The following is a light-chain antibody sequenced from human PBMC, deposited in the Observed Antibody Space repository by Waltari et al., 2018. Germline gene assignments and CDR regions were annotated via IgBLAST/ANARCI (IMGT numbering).Light chain of an antibody. V-gene: IGKV3-11*01. CDR2: DAS. J-gene: IGKJ4*01. CDR1: QSVSSY. Sequence: EIVLTQSPATLSLSPGARATLPCRASQSVSSYLGWYQQKPGQAPRLLIYDASNRATGIPARFIGSGSGTDCTLTISSLEFEDFAVYYCQQRANWPLTFGGGTKVEIK. CDR3: QQRANWPLT.